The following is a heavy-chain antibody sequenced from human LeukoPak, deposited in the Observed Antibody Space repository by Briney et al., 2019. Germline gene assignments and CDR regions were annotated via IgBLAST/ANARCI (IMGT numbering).Heavy chain of an antibody. CDR1: GFTFSSYG. V-gene: IGHV3-7*01. J-gene: IGHJ4*02. Sequence: DPGGSLRLSCAASGFTFSSYGMHWVRQAPGKGLEWVANIKQDGSEKYYVDSVKGRFTISRDNAKNSLYLQMNSLRAEDTAVYYCARDKTAYYFDYWGQGTLVTVSS. D-gene: IGHD2-21*02. CDR3: ARDKTAYYFDY. CDR2: IKQDGSEK.